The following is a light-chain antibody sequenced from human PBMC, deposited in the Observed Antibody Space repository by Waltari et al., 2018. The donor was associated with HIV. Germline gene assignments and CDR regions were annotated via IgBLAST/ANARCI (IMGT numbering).Light chain of an antibody. CDR1: NIGSKS. CDR3: QVWDSSSDHTRV. J-gene: IGLJ2*01. V-gene: IGLV3-21*02. CDR2: DDS. Sequence: SYVLTQPPSVSVVPGQTARITCGGNNIGSKSVHWYQQKPGQAPVLVVYDDSDRPSGIPERFSGSNSGNTATLTISRVEAGDEADYYCQVWDSSSDHTRVFGGGTKLTVL.